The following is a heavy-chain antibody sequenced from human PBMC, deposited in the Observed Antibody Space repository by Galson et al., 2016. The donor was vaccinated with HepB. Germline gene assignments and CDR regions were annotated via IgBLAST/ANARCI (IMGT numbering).Heavy chain of an antibody. CDR1: GFSLTSGVVG. CDR3: AHRQRGTTFDY. J-gene: IGHJ4*02. D-gene: IGHD1-14*01. Sequence: PALVKPTQTLTLTCNFSGFSLTSGVVGVGWLRQPPGKALEWLALIYGDDDKTFSPSPRSRVTITKDTSKNQVVLRLTNVDPLYTATYFCAHRQRGTTFDYWGQGILVAVSS. V-gene: IGHV2-5*02. CDR2: IYGDDDK.